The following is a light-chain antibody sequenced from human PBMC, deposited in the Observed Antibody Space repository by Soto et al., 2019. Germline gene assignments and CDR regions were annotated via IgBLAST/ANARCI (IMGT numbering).Light chain of an antibody. CDR1: SSDIGSYNA. CDR2: DVF. CDR3: CSYAGSYIYV. V-gene: IGLV2-11*01. Sequence: QSVLTQPRSVSGSPGHSVTISCFGTSSDIGSYNAVSWYQQHPGKAPKLIIFDVFERPSGVPDRFSGSKSGNSASLTISGLQAEDESDYYCCSYAGSYIYVFGTGTKLTVL. J-gene: IGLJ1*01.